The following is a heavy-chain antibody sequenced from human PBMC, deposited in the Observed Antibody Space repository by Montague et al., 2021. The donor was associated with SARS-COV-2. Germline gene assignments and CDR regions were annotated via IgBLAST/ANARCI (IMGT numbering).Heavy chain of an antibody. Sequence: SETLSLTCTFSGGSSSTIANSRSWLRQPPAKGLEWIGMISYTGSTYHNPSLKSRVTMSVDTSKNQFSLKLNSVTAADTAVYYCARSGDPGTTVTYLYWGQGTLVTVSP. J-gene: IGHJ4*02. CDR2: ISYTGST. CDR3: ARSGDPGTTVTYLY. CDR1: GGSSSTIANS. D-gene: IGHD4-11*01. V-gene: IGHV4-39*07.